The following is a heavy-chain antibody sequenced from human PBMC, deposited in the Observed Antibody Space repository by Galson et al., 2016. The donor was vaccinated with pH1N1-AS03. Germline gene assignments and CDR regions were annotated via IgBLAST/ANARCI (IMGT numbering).Heavy chain of an antibody. D-gene: IGHD2-15*01. CDR3: ARQKYCSGGSCFLYYDAFDM. J-gene: IGHJ3*02. V-gene: IGHV5-51*01. CDR2: IWPADSDT. CDR1: GSIFSSYW. Sequence: QSGAEVTKPGESLKISCQASGSIFSSYWIGWVRQRPGKGLEWMGIIWPADSDTKYSPSFPGQVTISVDTSLNTAYLQWSSLEASDTAMYFCARQKYCSGGSCFLYYDAFDMWGQGTLVTVSS.